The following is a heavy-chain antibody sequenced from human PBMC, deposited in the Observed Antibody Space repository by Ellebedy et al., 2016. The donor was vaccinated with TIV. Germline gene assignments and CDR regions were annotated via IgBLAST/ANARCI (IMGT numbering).Heavy chain of an antibody. V-gene: IGHV3-23*01. J-gene: IGHJ5*02. CDR3: AKVRVWFGDAVNA. Sequence: GESLKISCAASGFSFSTFAMIWVRQAPEKGLEWVSSISDNGDTTSSADSMRGRFTISRDGSQSTLYLKMDSLGVEDTAVYFCAKVRVWFGDAVNAWGQGTPVTVSS. CDR1: GFSFSTFA. D-gene: IGHD3-10*01. CDR2: ISDNGDTT.